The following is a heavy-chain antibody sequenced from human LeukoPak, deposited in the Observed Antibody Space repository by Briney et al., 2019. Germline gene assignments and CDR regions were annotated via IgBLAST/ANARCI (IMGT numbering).Heavy chain of an antibody. D-gene: IGHD4-23*01. CDR1: EFTFSSYS. V-gene: IGHV3-48*01. Sequence: GGSLRLSCAASEFTFSSYSMNWVRQAPGKGLEWVSYISSSSSTIYYADSVKGRFTISRDNAKNSLYLQMNSLRAEDTAVYYCARDDYGGNRPGFDYWGQGTLVTVSS. J-gene: IGHJ4*02. CDR2: ISSSSSTI. CDR3: ARDDYGGNRPGFDY.